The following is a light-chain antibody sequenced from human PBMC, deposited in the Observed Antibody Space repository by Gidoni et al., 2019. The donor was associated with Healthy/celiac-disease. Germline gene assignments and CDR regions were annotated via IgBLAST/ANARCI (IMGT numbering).Light chain of an antibody. Sequence: DIQMTQSPSSLSASVGDRVTITCRASQSISIYLNWYQQKPGKDPKPLIYAASSLQSGVPSRFSGSGSGTDFTLTISSLQPEDFATYYCQQSYSTPWTFGQGTKVEIK. J-gene: IGKJ1*01. V-gene: IGKV1-39*01. CDR2: AAS. CDR1: QSISIY. CDR3: QQSYSTPWT.